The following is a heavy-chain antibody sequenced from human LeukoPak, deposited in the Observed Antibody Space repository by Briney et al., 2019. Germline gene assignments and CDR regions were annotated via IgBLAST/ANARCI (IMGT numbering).Heavy chain of an antibody. CDR3: ARGGPFPSGSSSREYYLDY. Sequence: GASVKVSCKASGYDFISYGISWVRQAPGQGLEWMGWRSIYNGNTDYKLQGRVTMTTDTSTSTAYMEVRSLRSDATAVYYCARGGPFPSGSSSREYYLDYWGQGTLVTVSS. D-gene: IGHD6-6*01. V-gene: IGHV1-18*01. CDR1: GYDFISYG. CDR2: RSIYNGNT. J-gene: IGHJ4*02.